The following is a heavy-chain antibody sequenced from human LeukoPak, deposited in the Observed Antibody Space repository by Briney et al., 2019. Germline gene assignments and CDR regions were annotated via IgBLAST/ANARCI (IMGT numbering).Heavy chain of an antibody. CDR2: ISSSSSYI. D-gene: IGHD3-3*01. V-gene: IGHV3-21*01. J-gene: IGHJ4*02. Sequence: GGSLRLSCAASGFTFSSYSMNWVRQAPGKGLEWVSSISSSSSYIYYADSVEGRFTISRDNAKNSLYLQMNSLRAEDTALYYCARSGVDDKRYFDYWGQGTLVTVSS. CDR3: ARSGVDDKRYFDY. CDR1: GFTFSSYS.